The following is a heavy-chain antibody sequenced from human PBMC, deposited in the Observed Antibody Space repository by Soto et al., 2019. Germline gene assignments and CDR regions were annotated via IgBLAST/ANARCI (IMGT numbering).Heavy chain of an antibody. D-gene: IGHD3-10*01. V-gene: IGHV4-39*01. CDR2: IYYSGST. CDR3: ARQGYYYGSGSPSNWFDP. CDR1: GGSISSSSYY. Sequence: QLQLQESGPGLVKPSETLSLTCTVSGGSISSSSYYWGWIRQPPGKGLEWIGSIYYSGSTYYNPSLKSRVTISVDTSKNQFSLKLSAVTAADTAVYYCARQGYYYGSGSPSNWFDPWGQGTLVTVSS. J-gene: IGHJ5*02.